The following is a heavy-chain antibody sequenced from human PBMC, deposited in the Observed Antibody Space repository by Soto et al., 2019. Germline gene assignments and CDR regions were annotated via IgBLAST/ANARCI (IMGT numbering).Heavy chain of an antibody. V-gene: IGHV3-7*05. CDR1: GLTFSGYW. Sequence: EVQLAESGGGLVQPGGSLRLSCAASGLTFSGYWMAWIRQAPGKGLEWVATIKEDGSEQYYVDSVKGRFTISRDNAKKSLYLQMNSLLAEDTAVYFCVRNHGHTGDYWGQGTLVTVSS. J-gene: IGHJ4*02. CDR2: IKEDGSEQ. CDR3: VRNHGHTGDY.